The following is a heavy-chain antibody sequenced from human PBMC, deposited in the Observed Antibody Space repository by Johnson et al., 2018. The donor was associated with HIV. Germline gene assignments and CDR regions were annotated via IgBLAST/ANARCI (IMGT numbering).Heavy chain of an antibody. D-gene: IGHD5-18*01. CDR1: GFTFSTYG. CDR3: ARDGRDLVTRGGFDI. V-gene: IGHV3-30*19. J-gene: IGHJ3*02. Sequence: QVLLVESGGGVVQPGRSLRLSCAASGFTFSTYGMHWVRQAPGKGLEWVAVMWYDGSNTYYADSVKGRFTISRDNSRNMLYLQMNSLRPEDTAVYYCARDGRDLVTRGGFDIWGPGTVVTVSS. CDR2: MWYDGSNT.